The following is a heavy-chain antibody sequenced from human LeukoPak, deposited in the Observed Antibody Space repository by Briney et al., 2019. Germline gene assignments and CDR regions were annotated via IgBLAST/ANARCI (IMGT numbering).Heavy chain of an antibody. Sequence: SETLSLTCAVYGGSFSGYYWSWIRQPPGKGLEWIGEINHSGSTNYNPSLKSRVTISVDTSKNHFSLKLSSATAADTAVYYCARADSGYDQYYFDYWGQGTLVTVSS. V-gene: IGHV4-34*01. CDR1: GGSFSGYY. CDR2: INHSGST. CDR3: ARADSGYDQYYFDY. J-gene: IGHJ4*02. D-gene: IGHD5-12*01.